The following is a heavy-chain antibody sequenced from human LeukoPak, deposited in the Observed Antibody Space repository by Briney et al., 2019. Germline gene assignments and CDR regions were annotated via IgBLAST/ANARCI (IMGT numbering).Heavy chain of an antibody. J-gene: IGHJ4*02. D-gene: IGHD3-22*01. Sequence: ASVKVSCKASGYTFTGYYMHWVRQAPGQGLEWMGWISAYNGNTNYAQKLQGRVTMTTDTSTSTAYMELRSLRSDDTAVYYCAREAVDYYYDSSGLDYWGQGTLVTVSS. CDR2: ISAYNGNT. V-gene: IGHV1-18*04. CDR3: AREAVDYYYDSSGLDY. CDR1: GYTFTGYY.